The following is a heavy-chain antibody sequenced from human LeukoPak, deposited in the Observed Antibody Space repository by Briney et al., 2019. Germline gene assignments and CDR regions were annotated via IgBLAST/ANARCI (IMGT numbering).Heavy chain of an antibody. CDR2: IYYSGST. CDR1: GDSITSHY. V-gene: IGHV4-59*11. J-gene: IGHJ4*02. D-gene: IGHD1-7*01. CDR3: ARGAHNWNYFYFDY. Sequence: SETLSLTCNVSGDSITSHYWNWIRQPPGKGLEWIGYIYYSGSTNYNPSLKSRVTISVDTSKNQFSLKLSSVTAADTAVYYCARGAHNWNYFYFDYWGQGTLVTVSS.